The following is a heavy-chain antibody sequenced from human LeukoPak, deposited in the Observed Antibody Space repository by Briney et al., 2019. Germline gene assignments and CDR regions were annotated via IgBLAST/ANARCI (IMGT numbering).Heavy chain of an antibody. CDR1: GGSISSYY. CDR2: IYYSGST. CDR3: ARVDFWSDYFFDF. D-gene: IGHD3-3*01. Sequence: ASETLSLTCTVSGGSISSYYWSWIRQPPGKGLEWIGYIYYSGSTYYNPSLKSRVTISVDTSKNQFSLKLSSVTAADTAVYYCARVDFWSDYFFDFWGQGTLVTVSS. J-gene: IGHJ4*02. V-gene: IGHV4-59*08.